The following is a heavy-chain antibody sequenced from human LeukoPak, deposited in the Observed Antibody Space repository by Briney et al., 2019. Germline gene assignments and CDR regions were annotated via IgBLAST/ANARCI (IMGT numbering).Heavy chain of an antibody. J-gene: IGHJ5*02. CDR2: ITATGANT. Sequence: GGSLRLSCAASGFTFSGYSITWVRQAPGKGLEWVSSITATGANTYYADSVKGRFTISRDNSKNTVFLQMDSLRPGDTAVFSGGKARPESGGCADSWGQGTRVPVSS. D-gene: IGHD2-15*01. V-gene: IGHV3-23*01. CDR3: GKARPESGGCADS. CDR1: GFTFSGYS.